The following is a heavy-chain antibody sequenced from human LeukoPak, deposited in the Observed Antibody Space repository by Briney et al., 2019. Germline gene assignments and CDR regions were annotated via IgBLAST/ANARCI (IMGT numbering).Heavy chain of an antibody. CDR1: GGSISSNTYY. J-gene: IGHJ6*03. D-gene: IGHD1-26*01. CDR3: ARALVGATPHYYYYYMDV. V-gene: IGHV4-39*07. CDR2: IYYSGST. Sequence: SETLSLTCTVSGGSISSNTYYWGWIRQPPGKGLEWLGSIYYSGSTYYNPSLKRRVTISVDTSKNQFSLKLSSVTAADTAVYYCARALVGATPHYYYYYMDVWGKGTTVTISS.